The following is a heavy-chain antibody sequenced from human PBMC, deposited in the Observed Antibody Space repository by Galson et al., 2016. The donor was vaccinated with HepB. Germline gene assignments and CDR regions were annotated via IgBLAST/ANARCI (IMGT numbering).Heavy chain of an antibody. Sequence: LSLTCSVSGGSISSGSYYWNWIRQPAGKGLEWIGRIYPSGSTKYHPSLKSRVTISVDTSKNQFSLKMSSVTAADTAVYYCARDQDSSLLNYYYGMDVWGKGTTVTVSS. J-gene: IGHJ6*04. CDR3: ARDQDSSLLNYYYGMDV. CDR2: IYPSGST. V-gene: IGHV4-61*02. D-gene: IGHD3-22*01. CDR1: GGSISSGSYY.